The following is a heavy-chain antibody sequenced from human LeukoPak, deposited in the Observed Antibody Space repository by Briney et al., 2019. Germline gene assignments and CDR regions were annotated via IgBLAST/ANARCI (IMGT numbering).Heavy chain of an antibody. Sequence: PGGSLRLSCAASGFTFSTYSMNWVRQAPGRGLEWVSYISSSGSTIYYADSVKGRFTISRDNAKNSLYLQMNSLRAEDTAVYYCARDIGRRGGYNWNWFDPWGQGTLVTVSS. CDR1: GFTFSTYS. CDR3: ARDIGRRGGYNWNWFDP. J-gene: IGHJ5*02. V-gene: IGHV3-48*04. D-gene: IGHD5-24*01. CDR2: ISSSGSTI.